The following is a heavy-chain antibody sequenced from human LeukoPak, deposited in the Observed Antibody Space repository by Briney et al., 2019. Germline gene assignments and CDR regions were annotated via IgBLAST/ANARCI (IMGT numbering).Heavy chain of an antibody. V-gene: IGHV1-46*01. J-gene: IGHJ4*02. CDR1: GYTFSNFG. D-gene: IGHD3-22*01. CDR3: ARGRRHYDSSGYYLRQDY. Sequence: ASVKVSCKSSGYTFSNFGFTWVRQAPGQGLEWMGIINPSGGSTSYAQKFQGRVTMTRDTSTSTVYMELSSLRSEDTAVYYCARGRRHYDSSGYYLRQDYWGQGTLVTVSS. CDR2: INPSGGST.